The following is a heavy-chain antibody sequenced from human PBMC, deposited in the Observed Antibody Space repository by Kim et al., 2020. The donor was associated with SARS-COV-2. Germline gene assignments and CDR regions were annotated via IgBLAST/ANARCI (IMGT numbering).Heavy chain of an antibody. CDR1: GFTFSSYG. Sequence: GGSLRLSCAASGFTFSSYGMHWVRQAPGKGLEWVAVIWYDGSNKYYADSVKGRFTISRDNSKNTLYLQMNSLRAEDTAVYYCARARPRHGCLDYWGQGTLVTVSS. CDR2: IWYDGSNK. J-gene: IGHJ4*02. V-gene: IGHV3-33*01. CDR3: ARARPRHGCLDY.